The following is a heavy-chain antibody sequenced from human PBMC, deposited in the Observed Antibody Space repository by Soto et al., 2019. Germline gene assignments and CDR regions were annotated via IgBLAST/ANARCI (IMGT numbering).Heavy chain of an antibody. J-gene: IGHJ4*02. V-gene: IGHV3-30-3*01. CDR3: ARDEGIVVVVAATVH. Sequence: QVQLVESGGGVVQPGRSLRLSCAASGFTFSSYAMHWVRQAPGKGLEWVAVISYDGSNKYYADSVKGRFTISRDNSKNTLYLQVNSLRAEDTAVYYCARDEGIVVVVAATVHWGQGTLVTVSS. CDR2: ISYDGSNK. CDR1: GFTFSSYA. D-gene: IGHD2-15*01.